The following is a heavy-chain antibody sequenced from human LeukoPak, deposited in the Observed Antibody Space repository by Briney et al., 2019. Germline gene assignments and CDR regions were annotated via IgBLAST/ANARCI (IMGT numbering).Heavy chain of an antibody. CDR2: IIPILGIA. D-gene: IGHD4-17*01. Sequence: SVKVSCKASGGTFSSYAISWVRQAPGQGLEWMGRIIPILGIANYAQKFQGRVTITADKSTSTAYMELSSLRSEDTAVHYCASRDYGDYEFPWGQGTLVTVSS. CDR1: GGTFSSYA. CDR3: ASRDYGDYEFP. J-gene: IGHJ5*02. V-gene: IGHV1-69*04.